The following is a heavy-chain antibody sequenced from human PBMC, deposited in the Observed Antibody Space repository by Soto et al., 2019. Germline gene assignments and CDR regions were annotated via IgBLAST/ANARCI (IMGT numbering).Heavy chain of an antibody. Sequence: QITLKESGPTLVKPTQTLTLTCTFSGFSLSTSGVGVGWIRQPPGKALEWLALIYWDDDKRYSPSLKSRLTITKDTSKSQVVLTMTNMDPVDTATYYCAHSPDFWSGIYYFDYWGQGTLVTVSS. CDR3: AHSPDFWSGIYYFDY. J-gene: IGHJ4*02. V-gene: IGHV2-5*02. CDR1: GFSLSTSGVG. CDR2: IYWDDDK. D-gene: IGHD3-3*01.